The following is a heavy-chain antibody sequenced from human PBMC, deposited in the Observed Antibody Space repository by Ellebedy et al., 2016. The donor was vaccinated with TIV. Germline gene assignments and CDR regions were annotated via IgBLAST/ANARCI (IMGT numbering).Heavy chain of an antibody. CDR2: IYYSGST. CDR1: GGSISSSTYY. D-gene: IGHD1-1*01. Sequence: SETLSLTCPVSGGSISSSTYYWGWIRQPPGKGLEWIGSIYYSGSTYYNPSLKSRVTISVDTSKNHFSLKLRSVTAADTSVFFCARGRSLEGFDIWGQGTLVTVSS. J-gene: IGHJ3*02. CDR3: ARGRSLEGFDI. V-gene: IGHV4-39*07.